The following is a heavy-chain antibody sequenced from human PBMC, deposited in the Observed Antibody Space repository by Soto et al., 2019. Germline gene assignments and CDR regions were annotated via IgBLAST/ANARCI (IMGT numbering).Heavy chain of an antibody. CDR3: ARDLGTTSDATIYYYGMDV. Sequence: ASVKVSCKASGYTFTSYGISWVRQAPGQGLERMGWISAYNGNTNYAQKLQGRVTMTTDTSTSTAYMELRSLRSDDTAVYYCARDLGTTSDATIYYYGMDVWGQGTTVTVSS. J-gene: IGHJ6*02. CDR2: ISAYNGNT. D-gene: IGHD1-26*01. V-gene: IGHV1-18*04. CDR1: GYTFTSYG.